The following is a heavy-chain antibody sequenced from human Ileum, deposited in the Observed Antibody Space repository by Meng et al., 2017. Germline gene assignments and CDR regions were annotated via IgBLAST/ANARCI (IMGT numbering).Heavy chain of an antibody. Sequence: QIQAQESGTGLVKPSQTLSLTGGIYRDSVSTHSGGWNWIRQSPSRGLEWLGRTYYRSKWFTDYAVSEKSRITINPDTSTNQFSLQLNSVTPEDTAVYYCARSGSGWSLDYWGQGTLVTVSS. CDR1: RDSVSTHSGG. D-gene: IGHD6-19*01. CDR2: TYYRSKWFT. CDR3: ARSGSGWSLDY. V-gene: IGHV6-1*01. J-gene: IGHJ4*02.